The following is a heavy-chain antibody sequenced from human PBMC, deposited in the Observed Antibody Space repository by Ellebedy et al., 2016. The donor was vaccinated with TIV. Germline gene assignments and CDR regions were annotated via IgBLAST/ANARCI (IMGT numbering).Heavy chain of an antibody. D-gene: IGHD6-13*01. CDR1: GFTFGDYA. CDR3: TRDLTTLAAAGTGIYYYTMDV. J-gene: IGHJ6*02. V-gene: IGHV3-49*04. Sequence: GGSLRLXXTASGFTFGDYAMSWVRQAPGKGLEWVSFIRSKAYGGTTAYAASVKGRSTISRDDSKSIAYLQMNSLKAEDTAVYYCTRDLTTLAAAGTGIYYYTMDVWGQGTTVTVSS. CDR2: IRSKAYGGTT.